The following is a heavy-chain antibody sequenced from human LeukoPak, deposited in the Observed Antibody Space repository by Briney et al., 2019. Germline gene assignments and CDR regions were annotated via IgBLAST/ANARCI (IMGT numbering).Heavy chain of an antibody. Sequence: GASVKVSCKASGYTFTSYAISWLRQAPGQGLEWMGWISAYNDNTHYAQKFQGRVTITADKSTSTAYMELSSLRSEGTAVYYCARDGREYCSGGSCYEGYGYYYYYMDVWGKGTTVTVSS. CDR1: GYTFTSYA. J-gene: IGHJ6*03. CDR2: ISAYNDNT. CDR3: ARDGREYCSGGSCYEGYGYYYYYMDV. V-gene: IGHV1-18*01. D-gene: IGHD2-15*01.